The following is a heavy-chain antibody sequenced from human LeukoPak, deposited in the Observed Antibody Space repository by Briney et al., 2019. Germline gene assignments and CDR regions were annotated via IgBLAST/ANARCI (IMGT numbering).Heavy chain of an antibody. CDR3: ARVGVAVAGTVGYFDY. Sequence: GGSLRLSCAASGFTVSSNYVSWVRQTPWKGLYYVLVIYSGCSTYYADSVKGRFTISRDNSKNTLYLQMNSLRAEDMAVYYCARVGVAVAGTVGYFDYWGQGTLVTVSS. CDR1: GFTVSSNY. D-gene: IGHD6-19*01. CDR2: IYSGCST. J-gene: IGHJ4*02. V-gene: IGHV3-66*01.